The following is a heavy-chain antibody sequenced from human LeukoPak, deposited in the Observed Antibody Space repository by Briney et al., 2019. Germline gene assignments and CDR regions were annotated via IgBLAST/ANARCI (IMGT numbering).Heavy chain of an antibody. J-gene: IGHJ4*02. V-gene: IGHV3-48*02. CDR2: ISISGNI. Sequence: GGSLRLSCAASGFTFSSYNMNWVRQARGKGVEWVSYISISGNIYYADSVKGRFTISRDNAKNSLYLQMNGLRDEDTAVYYCARGTSYWGLGTLVTVSS. CDR3: ARGTSY. CDR1: GFTFSSYN.